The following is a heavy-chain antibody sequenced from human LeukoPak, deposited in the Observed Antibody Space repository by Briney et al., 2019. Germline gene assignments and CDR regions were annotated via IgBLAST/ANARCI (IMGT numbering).Heavy chain of an antibody. V-gene: IGHV3-23*01. CDR2: ISSSGGST. Sequence: PGGSLRLSCAASGFTFSSYVMSWVRQAPGKGLEWVSAISSSGGSTYYADSVKGRLTISRDNSKNTLYLQMNSLRAEDTAVYYCAKDDDYGDYAAYWGQGTLVTVSS. D-gene: IGHD4-17*01. CDR1: GFTFSSYV. J-gene: IGHJ4*02. CDR3: AKDDDYGDYAAY.